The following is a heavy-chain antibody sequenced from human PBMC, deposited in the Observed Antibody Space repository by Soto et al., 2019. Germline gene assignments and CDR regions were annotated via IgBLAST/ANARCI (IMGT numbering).Heavy chain of an antibody. CDR2: IKEDGSEK. CDR3: ARDFGGP. J-gene: IGHJ5*02. D-gene: IGHD1-26*01. V-gene: IGHV3-7*05. Sequence: GSLRLSCTASGFTFSSYWMNWVRQAPGKGLEWVGNIKEDGSEKFYVDSVKGRFTISRDNAKNSLYLNMNSLRVEDTAIYFCARDFGGPWGQGTLVTVSS. CDR1: GFTFSSYW.